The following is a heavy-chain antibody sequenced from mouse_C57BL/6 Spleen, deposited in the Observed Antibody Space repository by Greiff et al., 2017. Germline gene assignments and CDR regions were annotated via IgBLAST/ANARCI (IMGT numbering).Heavy chain of an antibody. J-gene: IGHJ2*01. CDR3: ARVTTVVAKNDY. CDR2: IHPNSGST. D-gene: IGHD1-1*01. V-gene: IGHV1-64*01. Sequence: QVQLQQPGAELVKPGASVKLSCKASGYTFTSYWMHWVKQRPGQGLEWIGMIHPNSGSTNYNEKFKSKATLTVDKSSSTAYMQLSSLTSEDSAVXYCARVTTVVAKNDYWGQGTTLTVSS. CDR1: GYTFTSYW.